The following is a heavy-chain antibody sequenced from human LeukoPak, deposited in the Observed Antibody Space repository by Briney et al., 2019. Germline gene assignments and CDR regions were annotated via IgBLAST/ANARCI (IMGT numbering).Heavy chain of an antibody. V-gene: IGHV3-13*01. Sequence: GGSLRLSCAASGFTFSGYDMHWVRQATGKGLEWVSAIGTAGDTYYPGSVKGRFTISRENAKNSLYLQMNSLRAGDTAVYYCARGYGGYQRRGWGYFDYWGQGTLVTVSS. CDR1: GFTFSGYD. CDR3: ARGYGGYQRRGWGYFDY. J-gene: IGHJ4*02. D-gene: IGHD1-26*01. CDR2: IGTAGDT.